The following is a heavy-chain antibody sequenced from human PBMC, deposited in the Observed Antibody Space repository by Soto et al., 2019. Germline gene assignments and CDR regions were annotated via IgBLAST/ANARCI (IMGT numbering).Heavy chain of an antibody. D-gene: IGHD3-22*01. CDR2: IIPIFGTA. CDR3: AGEYYYEISGYYSLDY. J-gene: IGHJ4*02. V-gene: IGHV1-69*13. Sequence: GASVKVSCKASGGTFSSYAISWVRKDPGQGLEWMGGIIPIFGTANYAQKFQGRVTITADESTSTAYMELSSLRSEDTAVYYCAGEYYYEISGYYSLDYWGQGTLVTVSS. CDR1: GGTFSSYA.